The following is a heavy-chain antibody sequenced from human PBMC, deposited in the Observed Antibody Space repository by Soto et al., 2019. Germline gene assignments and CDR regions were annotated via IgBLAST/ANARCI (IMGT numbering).Heavy chain of an antibody. CDR3: ARHDPLHYDILTGSNWFDP. CDR2: IYYSGST. Sequence: SETLSLTCTVSGGSISSSSYYWGWIRQPPGKGLEWIGSIYYSGSTYYNPSLKSRVTISVDTSKNQFSLKLSSVTAADTAVYYCARHDPLHYDILTGSNWFDPWGQGTLVTVSS. D-gene: IGHD3-9*01. J-gene: IGHJ5*02. V-gene: IGHV4-39*01. CDR1: GGSISSSSYY.